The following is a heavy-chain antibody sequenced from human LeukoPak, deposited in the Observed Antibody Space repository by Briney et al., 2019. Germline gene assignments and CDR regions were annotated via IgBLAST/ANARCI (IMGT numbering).Heavy chain of an antibody. CDR3: ASLKQQLVGWFDP. J-gene: IGHJ5*02. D-gene: IGHD6-13*01. V-gene: IGHV4-59*10. CDR1: GGSFSSYY. Sequence: SETLSLTCVVYGGSFSSYYWSWIRQPAGKGLEWIGRIYTSGSTNYNPSLKSRVTMSVDTSKNQFSLKLSSVTAADTAVYYCASLKQQLVGWFDPWGQGTLVTVSS. CDR2: IYTSGST.